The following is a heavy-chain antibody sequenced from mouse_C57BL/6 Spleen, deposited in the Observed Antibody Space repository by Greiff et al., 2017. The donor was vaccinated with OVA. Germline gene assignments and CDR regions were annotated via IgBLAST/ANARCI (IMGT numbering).Heavy chain of an antibody. CDR1: GFAFSSSW. Sequence: VQLQQSGPELVKPGASVKISCTASGFAFSSSWMNWVQQRPGKGLEWIGRICPGDGDTNYKGNVKGTATLTADNSSSKVYLQLSSLTSEDAAVYFCARDGNYGFGYWGQGTLVTVSA. D-gene: IGHD2-1*01. CDR3: ARDGNYGFGY. CDR2: ICPGDGDT. J-gene: IGHJ3*01. V-gene: IGHV1-82*01.